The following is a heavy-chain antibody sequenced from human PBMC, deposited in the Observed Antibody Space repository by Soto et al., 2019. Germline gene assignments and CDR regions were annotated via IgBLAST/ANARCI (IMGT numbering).Heavy chain of an antibody. V-gene: IGHV4-59*01. Sequence: ETLSLTCNVSGGSIRSYYWNWIRQPPGKTLEWIGDVYYSGSANYNPSLKSRVTISVDMSRNQFSLKLNSVTAADTAVYYCARGSMVRGPTPFDYWGQGTLVTVSS. D-gene: IGHD3-10*01. CDR1: GGSIRSYY. J-gene: IGHJ4*02. CDR2: VYYSGSA. CDR3: ARGSMVRGPTPFDY.